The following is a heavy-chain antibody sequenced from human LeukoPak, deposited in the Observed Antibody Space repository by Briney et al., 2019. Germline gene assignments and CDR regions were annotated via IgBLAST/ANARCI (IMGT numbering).Heavy chain of an antibody. D-gene: IGHD3-3*01. CDR3: ARGSDYDFWSGSLEGFDY. J-gene: IGHJ4*02. CDR2: IKQDGSEK. V-gene: IGHV3-7*01. CDR1: GFTLSNHW. Sequence: PGGSLRLSCAASGFTLSNHWMIWVRQAPGKGLEWVANIKQDGSEKYYVDSVKGRFTISRDNAKNSLYLQMNSLRAEDTAVYYCARGSDYDFWSGSLEGFDYWGQGTLVTVSS.